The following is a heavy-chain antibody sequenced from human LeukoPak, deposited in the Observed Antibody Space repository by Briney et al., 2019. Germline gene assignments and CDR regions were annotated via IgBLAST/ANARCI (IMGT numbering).Heavy chain of an antibody. CDR2: INPSGGFT. CDR1: GYTFTSYY. CDR3: ARAYSSSTGFDY. D-gene: IGHD6-13*01. V-gene: IGHV1-46*01. Sequence: ASVKVSCKASGYTFTSYYMHWVRQAPGQGLEWMGIINPSGGFTTYAQKFQGRVTMTRDMSTSTVYMELSSLKSEDTAVYYCARAYSSSTGFDYWGQGTLVTVSS. J-gene: IGHJ4*02.